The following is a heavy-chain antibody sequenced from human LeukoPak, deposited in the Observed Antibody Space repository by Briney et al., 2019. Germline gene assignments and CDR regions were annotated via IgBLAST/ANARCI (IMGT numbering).Heavy chain of an antibody. CDR3: AGDYDILTGPRGWFDP. CDR2: IYTSGST. J-gene: IGHJ5*02. D-gene: IGHD3-9*01. CDR1: GGSISSGSYY. Sequence: SQTLSLTCTVSGGSISSGSYYWSWIRQPAGKGLEWIVRIYTSGSTNYNPSLKSRVTISVDTSRNQFSLKLSSVTAADTAVYYCAGDYDILTGPRGWFDPWGQGTLVTVSS. V-gene: IGHV4-61*02.